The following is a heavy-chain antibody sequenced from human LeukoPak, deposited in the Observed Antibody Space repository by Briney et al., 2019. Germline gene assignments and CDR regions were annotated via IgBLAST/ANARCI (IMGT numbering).Heavy chain of an antibody. D-gene: IGHD1-26*01. Sequence: GGSLRLSCAASGFTFSSYAMSWVRQAPGKGLEWVSAISGSGGSTYYADSVKGRFTISRDNSKNTLYLQMNSLRAEDTAVYYCARALRIYYYFDYWGQGTLVTVSS. CDR3: ARALRIYYYFDY. J-gene: IGHJ4*02. CDR1: GFTFSSYA. CDR2: ISGSGGST. V-gene: IGHV3-23*01.